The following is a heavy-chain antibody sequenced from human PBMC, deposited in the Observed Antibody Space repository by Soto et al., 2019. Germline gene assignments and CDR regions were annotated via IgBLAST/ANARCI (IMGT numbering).Heavy chain of an antibody. CDR3: AKDIRLNAGYTGMDV. D-gene: IGHD6-13*01. Sequence: GWSLRLSCAACGFTLDDDTMHWVRQAPGKGLEWVSLISWDGGSTYYAASVKGRFTISRENRKNSLYLQMNSLRTEDTALYYCAKDIRLNAGYTGMDVWRQGTTVTVSS. J-gene: IGHJ6*02. CDR1: GFTLDDDT. CDR2: ISWDGGST. V-gene: IGHV3-43*01.